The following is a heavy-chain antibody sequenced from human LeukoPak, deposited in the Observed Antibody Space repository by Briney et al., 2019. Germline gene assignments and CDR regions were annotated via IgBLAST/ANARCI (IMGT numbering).Heavy chain of an antibody. J-gene: IGHJ4*02. CDR1: GFTFDDYA. CDR2: ISWNSGSI. V-gene: IGHV3-9*01. Sequence: GGSLRLSCAASGFTFDDYAMHWVRQAPGKGLEWVSGISWNSGSIGYADSVKGRFTISRDNSKNTLYLQMNSLRAEDTAVYYCAKGEGGYCSSTSCSSYYWGQGTLVTVSS. CDR3: AKGEGGYCSSTSCSSYY. D-gene: IGHD2-2*01.